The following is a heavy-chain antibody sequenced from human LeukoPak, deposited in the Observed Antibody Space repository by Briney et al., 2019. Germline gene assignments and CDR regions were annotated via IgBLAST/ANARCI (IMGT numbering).Heavy chain of an antibody. D-gene: IGHD2-21*02. CDR2: LSGSGGST. CDR3: AKDLRICAGDCRDAFDI. CDR1: GFSLSNFG. J-gene: IGHJ3*02. Sequence: GGSLRLSCAASGFSLSNFGMSWVRQAPAKGLDWVSGLSGSGGSTYYPDSVKGRFTNSRDNSKNTLYLQMNSLRAEDTAVYYCAKDLRICAGDCRDAFDIWGQGTTVIVSP. V-gene: IGHV3-23*01.